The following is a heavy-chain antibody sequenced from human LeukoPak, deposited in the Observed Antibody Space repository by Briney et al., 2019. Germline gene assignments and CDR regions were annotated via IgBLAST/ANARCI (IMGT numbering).Heavy chain of an antibody. CDR1: GLNLSAYS. D-gene: IGHD4-17*01. Sequence: GGSLRLSCAASGLNLSAYSMNWVRQAPGKGLEWVSYISRSSDAIYDADSVKGRFTIPRDNAKNLLFLQMNSLGVEDTALYYCARGDSDHYITLDYWGQGTLVTVSS. CDR3: ARGDSDHYITLDY. V-gene: IGHV3-48*01. CDR2: ISRSSDAI. J-gene: IGHJ4*02.